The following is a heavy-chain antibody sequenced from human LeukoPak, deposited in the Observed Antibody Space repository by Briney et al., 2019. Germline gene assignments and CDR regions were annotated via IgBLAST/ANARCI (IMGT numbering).Heavy chain of an antibody. CDR2: ISGSGGST. J-gene: IGHJ4*02. V-gene: IGHV3-23*01. Sequence: GGTLRLSCAASGFTFSSYGMSWVRQAPGKGLEWVSAISGSGGSTYYADSVKGRFTISRDNSKNTLYLQMNSLRAEDTAVYYCANSLGGSYLNDYWGQGTLVTVSS. D-gene: IGHD1-26*01. CDR3: ANSLGGSYLNDY. CDR1: GFTFSSYG.